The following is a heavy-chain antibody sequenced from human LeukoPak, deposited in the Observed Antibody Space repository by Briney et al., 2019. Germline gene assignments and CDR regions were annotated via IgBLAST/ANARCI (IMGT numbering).Heavy chain of an antibody. Sequence: PSETLSLTCAVYGGSFSGYYWSRIRQPPGKGLEWIGEINHSGSTNYNPSLKSRVTISVDTSKNQFSLKLSSVTAAGTAVYYCARADLGPSGGDDWSFDLWGRGTLVTVSS. CDR1: GGSFSGYY. V-gene: IGHV4-34*01. CDR3: ARADLGPSGGDDWSFDL. D-gene: IGHD3-16*01. CDR2: INHSGST. J-gene: IGHJ2*01.